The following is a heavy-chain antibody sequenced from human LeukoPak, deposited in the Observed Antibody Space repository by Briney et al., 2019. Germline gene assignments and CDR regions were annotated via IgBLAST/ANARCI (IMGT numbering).Heavy chain of an antibody. J-gene: IGHJ3*02. V-gene: IGHV1-2*02. CDR1: GYTFTSYG. CDR2: INPNSGGT. Sequence: EASVTVSCKASGYTFTSYGISWVRQAPGQGLEWMGWINPNSGGTNYAQKFQGRVTMTRDTSISTAYMELSRLRSDDTAVYYCAREIRGSSSGQFGDDAFDIWGQGTMVTVSS. D-gene: IGHD6-6*01. CDR3: AREIRGSSSGQFGDDAFDI.